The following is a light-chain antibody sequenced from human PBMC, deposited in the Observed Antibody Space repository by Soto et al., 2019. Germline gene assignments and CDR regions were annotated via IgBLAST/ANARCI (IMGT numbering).Light chain of an antibody. J-gene: IGLJ1*01. CDR1: SSDVGGHNY. V-gene: IGLV2-14*01. CDR3: CSYAGGHTWV. Sequence: QSALTQPASVSGSPGQSITISCTGTSSDVGGHNYVSWYQQHPGKAPKLMIYEVSNRPSGVPGRFSGSRSGNTASLAISGLQAEDEADYYCCSYAGGHTWVFGTGTKVTVL. CDR2: EVS.